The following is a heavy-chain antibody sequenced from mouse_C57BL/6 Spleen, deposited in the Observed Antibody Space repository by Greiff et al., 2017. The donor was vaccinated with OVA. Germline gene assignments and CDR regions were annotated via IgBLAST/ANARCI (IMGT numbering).Heavy chain of an antibody. CDR3: ARQTKGLYFDY. CDR1: GFTFSSYG. V-gene: IGHV5-6*01. D-gene: IGHD1-3*01. J-gene: IGHJ2*01. CDR2: ISSGGSYT. Sequence: EVQLVESGGDLVKPGGSLKLSCAASGFTFSSYGMSWVRQTPDKRLEWVATISSGGSYTYYPDSVKGRFTISRDNAKNTLYLQMSSLKSEDTAMYYCARQTKGLYFDYWGQGTTLTVSS.